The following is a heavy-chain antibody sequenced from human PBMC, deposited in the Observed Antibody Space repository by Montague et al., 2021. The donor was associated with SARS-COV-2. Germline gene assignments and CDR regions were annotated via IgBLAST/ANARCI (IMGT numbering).Heavy chain of an antibody. CDR3: ARYSSGRRVGGIDY. J-gene: IGHJ4*02. CDR1: GGSISSSSYY. Sequence: SETLSLTCTVSGGSISSSSYYWGWIRQPPGKGLEWIGSIYYSGSTYYNPSLKSRVTISVDTSKNQFSLKLSSVTAADTAVYYCARYSSGRRVGGIDYWGQGTLVTVSS. V-gene: IGHV4-39*01. CDR2: IYYSGST. D-gene: IGHD6-19*01.